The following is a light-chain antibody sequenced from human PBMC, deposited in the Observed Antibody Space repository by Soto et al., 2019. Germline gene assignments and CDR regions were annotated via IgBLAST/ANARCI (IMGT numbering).Light chain of an antibody. CDR2: GAS. V-gene: IGKV3-15*01. CDR1: QSVDSK. CDR3: QQYNNWPSWT. J-gene: IGKJ1*01. Sequence: TEMTQSRPTLSVSPGDTATLSCRASQSVDSKLAWYQRRPGQAPRLLIYGASTRATGVPARFSGSGSGTEFTLTISSLQSEDFAVYYCQQYNNWPSWTFGQGTKVEIK.